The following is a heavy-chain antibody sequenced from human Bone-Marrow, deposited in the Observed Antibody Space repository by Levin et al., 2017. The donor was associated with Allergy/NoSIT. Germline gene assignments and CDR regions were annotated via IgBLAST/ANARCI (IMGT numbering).Heavy chain of an antibody. Sequence: GESLKISCAASGFTFSSYAMSWVRQAPGKGLEWVSAISGSGGSTYYADSVKGRFTISRDNSKNTLYLQMNSLRAEDTAVYYCAKLIAVAGPFDYWGQGTLVTVSS. D-gene: IGHD6-19*01. CDR3: AKLIAVAGPFDY. CDR1: GFTFSSYA. J-gene: IGHJ4*02. V-gene: IGHV3-23*01. CDR2: ISGSGGST.